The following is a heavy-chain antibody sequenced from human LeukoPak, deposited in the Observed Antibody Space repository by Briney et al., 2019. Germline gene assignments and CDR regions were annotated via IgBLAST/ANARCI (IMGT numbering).Heavy chain of an antibody. CDR2: IIPIFGTA. V-gene: IGHV1-69*13. D-gene: IGHD5-18*01. CDR3: ARQRGRYSYASPEYYFDY. CDR1: GGTFSSYA. Sequence: SVKVSCKASGGTFSSYAISWVRQAPGQGLEWMGGIIPIFGTANYAQKFQGRVTITADESTSTAYMELSSLRSEDTAVYYCARQRGRYSYASPEYYFDYWGQGTLVTVSS. J-gene: IGHJ4*02.